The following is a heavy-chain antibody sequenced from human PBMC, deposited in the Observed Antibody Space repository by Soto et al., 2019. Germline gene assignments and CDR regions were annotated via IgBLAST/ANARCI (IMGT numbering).Heavy chain of an antibody. CDR3: ARGGYYDSSGSRNYHYYGMDV. Sequence: ASVKVSCKASGYTFNSYGISGVRQAPGQGLEWLGWISPYNDDTKYAQRLQSRVTMSTDTSSRTAYMHLRSLRSDDTAVYFCARGGYYDSSGSRNYHYYGMDVWGQGTTVTVSS. D-gene: IGHD3-22*01. J-gene: IGHJ6*02. CDR1: GYTFNSYG. V-gene: IGHV1-18*01. CDR2: ISPYNDDT.